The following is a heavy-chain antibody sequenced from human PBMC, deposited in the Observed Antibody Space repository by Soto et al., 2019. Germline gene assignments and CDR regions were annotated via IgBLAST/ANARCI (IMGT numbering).Heavy chain of an antibody. CDR2: IIPILGIA. V-gene: IGHV1-69*08. CDR3: ARDGGSSSSWASPPR. D-gene: IGHD6-13*01. J-gene: IGHJ1*01. CDR1: GGTFSSYT. Sequence: QVQLVQSGAEVKKPGSSVKVSCKASGGTFSSYTISWVRQAPGQGLEWMGRIIPILGIANYAQKFQGRVTITADKSTSTAYMELSSLRSEDTAVYYCARDGGSSSSWASPPRWGQGTLVTVSS.